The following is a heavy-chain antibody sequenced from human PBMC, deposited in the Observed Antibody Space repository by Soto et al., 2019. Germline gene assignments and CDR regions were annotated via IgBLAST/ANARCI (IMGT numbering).Heavy chain of an antibody. J-gene: IGHJ6*02. CDR2: IYYSGST. V-gene: IGHV4-39*01. Sequence: SETLYLTCTVSGGSISSSSYYWGWIRQPPGKGLEWIGSIYYSGSTYYNPSLKSRVTISVDTSKNQFSLKLSSVTAADTAVYYCARLDGRTDYYYYGMDVWGQGTTVTVSS. CDR1: GGSISSSSYY. CDR3: ARLDGRTDYYYYGMDV. D-gene: IGHD1-26*01.